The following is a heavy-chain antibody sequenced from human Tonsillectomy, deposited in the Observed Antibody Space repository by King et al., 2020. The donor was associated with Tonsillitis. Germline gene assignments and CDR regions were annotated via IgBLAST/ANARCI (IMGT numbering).Heavy chain of an antibody. CDR3: ATDLSGASDY. D-gene: IGHD2-8*02. V-gene: IGHV3-74*01. CDR1: GFSFSSYW. J-gene: IGHJ4*02. Sequence: EVQLVESGGGLVQPGGSLRLSCAASGFSFSSYWMHWVRHAPGKGLVWVSRIDRGGSITTYADSVKGRFTISRDNAKNTLYLQMNSLRAEDTAVYYCATDLSGASDYWGQGTLVTVSS. CDR2: IDRGGSIT.